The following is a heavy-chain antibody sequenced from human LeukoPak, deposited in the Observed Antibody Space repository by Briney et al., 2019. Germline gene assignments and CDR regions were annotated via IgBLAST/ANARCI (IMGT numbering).Heavy chain of an antibody. Sequence: SETLSLTCTVSGGSISSYYWSWIRQPPGKGLEWIGYIYYSGSTKYKPSLKSRVTISVDTSKNQFSLRLSSVTAADTAVYYCARGYNSGWYYFDYWGQGTLVTVSS. CDR1: GGSISSYY. CDR3: ARGYNSGWYYFDY. V-gene: IGHV4-59*08. J-gene: IGHJ4*02. D-gene: IGHD6-19*01. CDR2: IYYSGST.